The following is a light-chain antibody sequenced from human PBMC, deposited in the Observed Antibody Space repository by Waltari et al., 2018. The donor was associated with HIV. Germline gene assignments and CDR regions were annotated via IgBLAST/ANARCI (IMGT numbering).Light chain of an antibody. CDR3: SSYTRTSTWV. Sequence: QSALTQPASVSGSPGQWITISCTGSNSDIGAYNFVSWYQQHPGKAPKVMIYEVHNRPAGVSNRFSGSKSGNTASLTSSGLQAEDEADYYCSSYTRTSTWVFGGGTKLTVL. V-gene: IGLV2-14*01. CDR1: NSDIGAYNF. J-gene: IGLJ3*02. CDR2: EVH.